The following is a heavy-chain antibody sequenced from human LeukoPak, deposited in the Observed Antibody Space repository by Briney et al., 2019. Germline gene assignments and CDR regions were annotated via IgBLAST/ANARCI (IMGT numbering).Heavy chain of an antibody. Sequence: GGSLRLSCAASGFTFSSYAMHWVRQAPGKGLEWVAVISYDGSNKYYADSVKGRFTISRDNSKNTLYLQMNSLRAEDTAVYYCARDPTRGYYDSSGYLGGAFDIWGQGTMVTVSS. CDR1: GFTFSSYA. D-gene: IGHD3-22*01. J-gene: IGHJ3*02. CDR2: ISYDGSNK. CDR3: ARDPTRGYYDSSGYLGGAFDI. V-gene: IGHV3-30-3*01.